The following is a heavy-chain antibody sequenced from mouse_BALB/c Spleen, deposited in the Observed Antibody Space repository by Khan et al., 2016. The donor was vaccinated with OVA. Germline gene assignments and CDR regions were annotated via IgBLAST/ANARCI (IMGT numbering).Heavy chain of an antibody. Sequence: EVELVESGPGLVKPSQSLSLTCSVTGYSITSGYYWNWIRQFPGNKLEWMGYISYDGSNNYNPSLKNRISITRDTSKNQFFLKLNSVTTEDTATYYCARDYRPRYFDVWGAGKRAPSPQ. J-gene: IGHJ1*01. CDR2: ISYDGSN. CDR3: ARDYRPRYFDV. CDR1: GYSITSGYY. V-gene: IGHV3-6*02.